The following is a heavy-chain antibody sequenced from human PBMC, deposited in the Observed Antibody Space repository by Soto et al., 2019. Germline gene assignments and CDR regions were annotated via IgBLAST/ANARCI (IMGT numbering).Heavy chain of an antibody. CDR3: VKVGRRQMSEYSYGTDAFDL. CDR1: GFSFNNYG. J-gene: IGHJ3*01. CDR2: VSYDGTTK. Sequence: GGSLRLSCVGAGFSFNNYGLHWVRQAPGKGLEWVAVVSYDGTTKEDADSVRGRFTIARDNSKIDIYLQMITLRIEYTAMYYCVKVGRRQMSEYSYGTDAFDLWGQGTMVTVSS. D-gene: IGHD5-18*01. V-gene: IGHV3-30*18.